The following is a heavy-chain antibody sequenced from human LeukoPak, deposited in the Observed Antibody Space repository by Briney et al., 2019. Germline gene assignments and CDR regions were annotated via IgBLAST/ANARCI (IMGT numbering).Heavy chain of an antibody. Sequence: LSLTCTVSGGSISSGDYYWSWIRQAPGKGLEWVLYIRSSSSYTNYADSVKGRFTISRDNAKNSLYLQMNSLRAEDTAVYYCARTYYYDSSGYYPYYFDYWGQGTLVTVSS. CDR3: ARTYYYDSSGYYPYYFDY. J-gene: IGHJ4*02. D-gene: IGHD3-22*01. V-gene: IGHV3-11*03. CDR2: IRSSSSYT. CDR1: GGSISSGDYY.